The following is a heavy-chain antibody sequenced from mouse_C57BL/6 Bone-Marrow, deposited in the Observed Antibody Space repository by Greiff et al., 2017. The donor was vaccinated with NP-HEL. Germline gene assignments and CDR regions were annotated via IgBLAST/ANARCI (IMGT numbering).Heavy chain of an antibody. CDR3: DRGGVLRAWFAY. CDR1: GFSLTSYG. D-gene: IGHD1-1*01. J-gene: IGHJ3*01. V-gene: IGHV2-2*01. CDR2: IWSGGST. Sequence: VKLMESGPGLVQPSQSLSITCTVSGFSLTSYGVHWVRQSPGKGLEWLGVIWSGGSTDYNAAFISRLSISKDNSKSQVFFKMNSLQADDTAIYYCDRGGVLRAWFAYWGQGTLVTVSA.